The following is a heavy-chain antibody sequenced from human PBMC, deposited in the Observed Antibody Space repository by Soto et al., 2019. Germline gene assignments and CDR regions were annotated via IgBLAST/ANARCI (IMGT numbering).Heavy chain of an antibody. CDR2: INPSGGST. CDR1: GYTFTSYY. D-gene: IGHD5-18*01. CDR3: ATETLSTMVTTCYYYGMDV. Sequence: ASVKVSCKASGYTFTSYYMHWVRQAPGQGLEWMGIINPSGGSTSYAQKFQGRVTMTRDTSTSTVYMELSSLRSEDTAVYYCATETLSTMVTTCYYYGMDVWGQGTMVTVSS. V-gene: IGHV1-46*01. J-gene: IGHJ6*02.